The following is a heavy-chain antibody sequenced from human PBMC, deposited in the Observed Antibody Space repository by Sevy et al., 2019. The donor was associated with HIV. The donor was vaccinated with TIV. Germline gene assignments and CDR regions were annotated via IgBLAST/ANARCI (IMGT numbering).Heavy chain of an antibody. J-gene: IGHJ5*02. CDR3: ARSGFLEWAGSTRGPRNWFDP. Sequence: SETLSLTCSVSGGSMRNFYWSWIRQPPGKGLEWIGNIYYNGSTNYNPSPKSRVTMSVDTSKNQFSLKLSSVTAADTAVYYCARSGFLEWAGSTRGPRNWFDPWGQGTLVTVSS. V-gene: IGHV4-59*13. D-gene: IGHD3-3*01. CDR1: GGSMRNFY. CDR2: IYYNGST.